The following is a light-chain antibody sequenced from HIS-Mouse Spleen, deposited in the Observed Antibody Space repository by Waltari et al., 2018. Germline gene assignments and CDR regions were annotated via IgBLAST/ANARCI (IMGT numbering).Light chain of an antibody. Sequence: SYELTQPPSVSVSPGQTASITCSGDNLGAKYACWYQQKPGQSPMLVIYQDSKRPSGIPERFAGSNSGNTATLTISGTQAMDEADYYCQAWDSSTVVFGGGTKLTVL. CDR2: QDS. J-gene: IGLJ2*01. V-gene: IGLV3-1*01. CDR3: QAWDSSTVV. CDR1: NLGAKY.